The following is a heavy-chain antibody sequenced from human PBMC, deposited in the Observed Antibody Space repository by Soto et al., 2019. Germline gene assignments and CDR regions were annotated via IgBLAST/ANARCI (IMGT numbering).Heavy chain of an antibody. V-gene: IGHV4-31*03. CDR2: IYYSGST. CDR1: GGSISSGGYY. Sequence: SETLSLTCTVSGGSISSGGYYWSWIRQHPGKGLEWIGYIYYSGSTYYNPSLRSRVTISVDTSKNQFSLKLSSVTAEDTAVYYCTTDPVTMIVVVPSSGWGQGTLVTVSS. D-gene: IGHD3-22*01. CDR3: TTDPVTMIVVVPSSG. J-gene: IGHJ4*02.